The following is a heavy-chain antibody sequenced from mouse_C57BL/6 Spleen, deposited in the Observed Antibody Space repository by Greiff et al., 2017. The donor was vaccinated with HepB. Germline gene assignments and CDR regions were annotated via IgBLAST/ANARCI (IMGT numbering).Heavy chain of an antibody. J-gene: IGHJ1*03. CDR2: IDPEDGET. CDR1: GFNIKDYY. CDR3: AGGAITTVVATDFDV. V-gene: IGHV14-2*01. D-gene: IGHD1-1*01. Sequence: EVQLQESGAELVKPGASVKLSCTASGFNIKDYYMHWVKQRTEQGLEWIGRIDPEDGETKYAPKFQGKATITADTSSNTAYLQLSSLTSEDTAVYYCAGGAITTVVATDFDVWGTGTTVTVSS.